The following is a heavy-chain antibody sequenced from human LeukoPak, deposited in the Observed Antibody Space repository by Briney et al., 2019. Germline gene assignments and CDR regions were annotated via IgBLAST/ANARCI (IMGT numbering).Heavy chain of an antibody. J-gene: IGHJ4*02. V-gene: IGHV3-30*02. D-gene: IGHD2-21*02. CDR1: GFTFSTYG. Sequence: GGSLRLSCAASGFTFSTYGMHWFRQAPGKGLEWVAFIRYDGSNKYYADSVKGRFTISRDNSKNTLYLQMNSLRAEDTGVYYCAKDHRAYCGGDCVDFDYWGQGALVTVSS. CDR3: AKDHRAYCGGDCVDFDY. CDR2: IRYDGSNK.